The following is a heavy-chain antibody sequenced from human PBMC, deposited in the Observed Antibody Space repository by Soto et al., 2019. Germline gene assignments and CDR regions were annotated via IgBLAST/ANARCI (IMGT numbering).Heavy chain of an antibody. CDR1: GFTFSDAC. V-gene: IGHV3-15*01. CDR3: TTDLWRIAVVVGSTGYFNP. CDR2: IKSKSDGGTT. D-gene: IGHD2-15*01. Sequence: GSLRLSCAAAGFTFSDACMSLVLQAPGKGLDWVGRIKSKSDGGTTEYAAPVRGRFTISRDDSKNTLYLQMNSLKTEDTAVYYCTTDLWRIAVVVGSTGYFNPWGQGTPVTVSS. J-gene: IGHJ5*02.